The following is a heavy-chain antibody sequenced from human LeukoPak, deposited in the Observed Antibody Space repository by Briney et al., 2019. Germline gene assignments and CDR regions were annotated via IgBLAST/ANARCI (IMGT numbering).Heavy chain of an antibody. D-gene: IGHD6-19*01. Sequence: PSQTPSLTCAISGDSVSSNSAAWNWIRQSPSRGLEWLGRTYYRSKWYNEYAVSVKSRITINPDTSKNLFSVQLNSVTPEDTAVYYCARDSINSGLCDSWGQGTLVTVSS. J-gene: IGHJ4*02. CDR1: GDSVSSNSAA. V-gene: IGHV6-1*01. CDR2: TYYRSKWYN. CDR3: ARDSINSGLCDS.